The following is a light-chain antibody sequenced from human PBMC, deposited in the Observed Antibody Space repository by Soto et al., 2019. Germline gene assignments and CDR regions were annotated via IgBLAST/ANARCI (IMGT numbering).Light chain of an antibody. Sequence: QSLLTQPASLSGSPGQSITISLPGNSRYIGAYNFVSWYQQHPGKAPKLMLYDVNIRPSGVSNRFSGSKSGNTASLTIPGLQAEDEADYYCTSWTTSTTMIFGGGTKVTVL. CDR3: TSWTTSTTMI. V-gene: IGLV2-14*03. J-gene: IGLJ2*01. CDR2: DVN. CDR1: SRYIGAYNF.